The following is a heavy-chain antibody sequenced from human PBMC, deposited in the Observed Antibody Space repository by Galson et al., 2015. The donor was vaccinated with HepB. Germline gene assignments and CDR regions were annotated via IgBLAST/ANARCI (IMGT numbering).Heavy chain of an antibody. Sequence: PALVKPTQTLTLTCTFSGFSLNSRGVGVGWIRQPPGNALEWLALIFWDDDQRHTPLLKSRLSVTKDTSKNQVVLKLTSVDPVDTATYYCAHMDLGLTSFAYWGQGTLVTVSS. CDR1: GFSLNSRGVG. J-gene: IGHJ4*02. V-gene: IGHV2-5*02. D-gene: IGHD3/OR15-3a*01. CDR2: IFWDDDQ. CDR3: AHMDLGLTSFAY.